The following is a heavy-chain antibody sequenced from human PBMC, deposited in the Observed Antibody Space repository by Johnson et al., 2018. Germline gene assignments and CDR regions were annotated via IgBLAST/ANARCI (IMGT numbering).Heavy chain of an antibody. D-gene: IGHD6-19*01. CDR3: ARDVGSGWGRGYRSRYCQH. Sequence: VQLVEAGGGLVEHGGSLRLSCAASRFTFSSSWMSWVRQAPGKGLEWVANIKQEGSEKYYVDSVKGRFTISRDNAKNSLYLQMNSLRAEDTAVYYWARDVGSGWGRGYRSRYCQHWGQGTLVTVSS. V-gene: IGHV3-7*01. J-gene: IGHJ1*01. CDR1: RFTFSSSW. CDR2: IKQEGSEK.